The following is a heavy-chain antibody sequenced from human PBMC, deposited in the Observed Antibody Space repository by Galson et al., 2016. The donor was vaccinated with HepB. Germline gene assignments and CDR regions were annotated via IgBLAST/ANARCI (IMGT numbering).Heavy chain of an antibody. D-gene: IGHD6-6*01. CDR2: ISGGATAT. CDR3: AKVTRPSISPPHYGMDV. Sequence: SLRLSCAASGFTFSSYAMTWVRQAPGRGLEWVSGISGGATATYNADSVKCRFAISRDKPKNTLFLQMNNLRAEDTALCYCAKVTRPSISPPHYGMDVWGKGTPVTVSS. V-gene: IGHV3-23*01. J-gene: IGHJ6*04. CDR1: GFTFSSYA.